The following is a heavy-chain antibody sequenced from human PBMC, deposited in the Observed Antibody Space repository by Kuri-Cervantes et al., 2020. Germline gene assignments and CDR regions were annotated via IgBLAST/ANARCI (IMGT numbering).Heavy chain of an antibody. CDR2: ISYDGSNK. D-gene: IGHD4-17*01. Sequence: GESLKISCAASGFTFSSYAMHWVRQAPGKGLEWVAVISYDGSNKYYADSVKGRFTISRDNSKNTLYLQMNSLRAEDTAVYYCAKDLLIGYGDYTETYYYYGMDVWGQGTTVTVSS. V-gene: IGHV3-30-3*01. CDR1: GFTFSSYA. CDR3: AKDLLIGYGDYTETYYYYGMDV. J-gene: IGHJ6*02.